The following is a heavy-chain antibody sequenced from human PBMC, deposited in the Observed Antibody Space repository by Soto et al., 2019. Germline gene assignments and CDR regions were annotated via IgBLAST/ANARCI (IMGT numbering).Heavy chain of an antibody. V-gene: IGHV1-18*01. CDR1: GYTFIRYG. Sequence: QVQLAQSANEVKKPGASVRVSCKAAGYTFIRYGIAWVRQAPGQGLEWMGWISPYNDYTVYAQKFQGRVSMTADTSTRTVYMNLRGLKSDDTVVYYCARGGYDDNSWGKLSHYGLDVWGHGTSVSVSS. CDR2: ISPYNDYT. CDR3: ARGGYDDNSWGKLSHYGLDV. D-gene: IGHD3-16*01. J-gene: IGHJ6*02.